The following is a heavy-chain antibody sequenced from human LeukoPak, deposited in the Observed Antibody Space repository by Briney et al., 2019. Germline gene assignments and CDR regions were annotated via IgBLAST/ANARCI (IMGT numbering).Heavy chain of an antibody. V-gene: IGHV3-30-3*01. CDR2: ISYDGSNK. CDR1: GFTFSSYA. CDR3: ARGGGKRGNDY. D-gene: IGHD3-16*01. Sequence: PGRSLRLSCAASGFTFSSYAMHWVRQAPGKGLEWVAVISYDGSNKYYADSVKGRFTISRDNSKNTLYLQMNSLRAEDTAVYYCARGGGKRGNDYGGQGTLVTVSS. J-gene: IGHJ4*02.